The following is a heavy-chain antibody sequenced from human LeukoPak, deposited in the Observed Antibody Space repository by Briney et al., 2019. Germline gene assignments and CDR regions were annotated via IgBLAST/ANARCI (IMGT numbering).Heavy chain of an antibody. CDR1: GGSFSGYN. Sequence: PSETLSLTCAVYGGSFSGYNWSWIRQPPGKGLEWIGEINHSGSTNYNPSLKSRVTISVDTPKNQFSLKLSSVTAADTAVYYCARRSGYSYFQHWGQGTPVTVSS. CDR2: INHSGST. D-gene: IGHD3-3*01. V-gene: IGHV4-34*01. CDR3: ARRSGYSYFQH. J-gene: IGHJ1*01.